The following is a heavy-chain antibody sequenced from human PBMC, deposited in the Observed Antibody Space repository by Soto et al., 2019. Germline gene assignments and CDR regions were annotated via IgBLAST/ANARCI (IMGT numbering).Heavy chain of an antibody. V-gene: IGHV1-18*01. Sequence: GASVEVSCKASGDTFTSYGISWVRQAPGQGLEWMGWISAYNGNTNYAQKLQGRVTMTTDTSTSTAYMELRSLRSDDTAVYYCARDILTTCSSTSCYDSPGDYYYYGMDVWGQGTTVTVSS. D-gene: IGHD2-2*01. CDR2: ISAYNGNT. J-gene: IGHJ6*02. CDR3: ARDILTTCSSTSCYDSPGDYYYYGMDV. CDR1: GDTFTSYG.